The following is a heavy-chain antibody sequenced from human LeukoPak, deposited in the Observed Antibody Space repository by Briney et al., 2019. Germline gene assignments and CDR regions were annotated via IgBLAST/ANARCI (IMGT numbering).Heavy chain of an antibody. V-gene: IGHV4-30-4*08. CDR2: IYYSGST. J-gene: IGHJ3*02. D-gene: IGHD2-2*01. Sequence: SETLSLTCTVSGGSISSGDYYWSWIRQPPGKGLEWIGYIYYSGSTYYNPSLKSRVTISVDTSKNQFSLRLSSVTAVDTAVYYCASLSSTYAFDIWGQGTMVTVSS. CDR3: ASLSSTYAFDI. CDR1: GGSISSGDYY.